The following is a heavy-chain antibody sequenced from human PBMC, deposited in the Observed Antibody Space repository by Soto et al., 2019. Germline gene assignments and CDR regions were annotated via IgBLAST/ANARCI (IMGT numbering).Heavy chain of an antibody. D-gene: IGHD3-10*01. V-gene: IGHV3-33*01. Sequence: QVQLAESGGGVAQPGRSLRLSCAASGFIFRSYGMHWVRQAPGKGLEWAAFIWYDGSNKYYADSVTGRFTISRDNSTNTLYLQMGSLRAEDTAVYYCVREAESGLVWFGNAAYWGQGPLVTVSS. J-gene: IGHJ4*02. CDR2: IWYDGSNK. CDR3: VREAESGLVWFGNAAY. CDR1: GFIFRSYG.